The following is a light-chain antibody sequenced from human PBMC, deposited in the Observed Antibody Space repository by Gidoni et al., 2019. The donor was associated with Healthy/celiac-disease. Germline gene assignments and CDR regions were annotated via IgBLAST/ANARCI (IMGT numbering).Light chain of an antibody. CDR3: SSYTSSSTVV. Sequence: QSALTHPASVSGSPGQAITISCTGTSSDVGGYNYVSWYPQPPGKAPKLMIYEVSNRPSGVSNRFSGSKSGNTASLTISGLQAEDEADYYCSSYTSSSTVVFGGGTKLTVL. CDR1: SSDVGGYNY. V-gene: IGLV2-14*01. J-gene: IGLJ2*01. CDR2: EVS.